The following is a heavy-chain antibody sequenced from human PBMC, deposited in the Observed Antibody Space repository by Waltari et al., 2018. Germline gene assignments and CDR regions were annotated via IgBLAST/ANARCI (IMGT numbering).Heavy chain of an antibody. CDR3: AKSRGFEY. CDR2: INYDGSQK. CDR1: GFTFSRYW. J-gene: IGHJ4*02. D-gene: IGHD2-2*01. V-gene: IGHV3-7*01. Sequence: EVQLVESGRGLVQPGGSLRLSGGASGFTFSRYWMSWVRQTPGKGLEWVANINYDGSQKYYVDSVKGRFTISRDNAKNSVYLQMNSLRVEDTAVYYCAKSRGFEYWGQGTLITVSS.